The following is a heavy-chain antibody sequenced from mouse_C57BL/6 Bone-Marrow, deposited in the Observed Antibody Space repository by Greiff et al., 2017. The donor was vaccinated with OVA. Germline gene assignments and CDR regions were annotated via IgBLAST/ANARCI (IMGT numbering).Heavy chain of an antibody. CDR3: ARYAGLRRAMDY. J-gene: IGHJ4*01. Sequence: VQLQQSGAELVRPGTSVKMSCKASGYTFTNYWIGWAKQRPGHGLEWIGDIYPGGGYTNYNAKFKGKATLTADKSSSTAYMQFSSLTSEDSAIYYCARYAGLRRAMDYWGQGTSVTVSS. V-gene: IGHV1-63*01. CDR1: GYTFTNYW. CDR2: IYPGGGYT. D-gene: IGHD2-4*01.